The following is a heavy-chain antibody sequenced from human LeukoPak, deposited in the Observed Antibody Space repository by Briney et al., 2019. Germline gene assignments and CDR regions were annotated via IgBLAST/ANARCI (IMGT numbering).Heavy chain of an antibody. CDR2: ISAYNGNT. J-gene: IGHJ6*02. Sequence: ASVKVSCKASGYTFTSYGISWVRQAPGQGLEWMGWISAYNGNTNYAQKLQGRVTMTTDTSTSTAYMELRSLRSDDTAVYYCARDVKGSITYYYDSSGHPIYYYGMDVWGQGTTVTVSS. D-gene: IGHD3-22*01. V-gene: IGHV1-18*01. CDR1: GYTFTSYG. CDR3: ARDVKGSITYYYDSSGHPIYYYGMDV.